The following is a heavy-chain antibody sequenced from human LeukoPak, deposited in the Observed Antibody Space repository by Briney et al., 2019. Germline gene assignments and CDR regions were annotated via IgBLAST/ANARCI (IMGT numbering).Heavy chain of an antibody. J-gene: IGHJ5*02. CDR1: GYTFTGYY. V-gene: IGHV1-2*02. CDR2: INPNSDGT. CDR3: ARAVAGTHWVFDP. D-gene: IGHD6-19*01. Sequence: GASVKVSCKASGYTFTGYYMHWVRQAPGQGLEWMGWINPNSDGTNYAQKFQGRVTMTRDTSISTAYMELSRLRSDDTAVYYCARAVAGTHWVFDPWGQGTLVTVSS.